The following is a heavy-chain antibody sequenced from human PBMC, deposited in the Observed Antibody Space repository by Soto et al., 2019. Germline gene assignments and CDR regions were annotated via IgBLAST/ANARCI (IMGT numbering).Heavy chain of an antibody. Sequence: EVQLLESGGGLVQPGGSLRLSCAACGFTFSSYAMSWVRQAPGKGLEWVSAISGSGGSTYYADSVKGRFTISRDNSKNTLYLQMNSLRAEDTAVYYCAKGRSRDYYYYGMDVWGQGTTVTVSS. CDR1: GFTFSSYA. CDR2: ISGSGGST. V-gene: IGHV3-23*01. J-gene: IGHJ6*02. CDR3: AKGRSRDYYYYGMDV.